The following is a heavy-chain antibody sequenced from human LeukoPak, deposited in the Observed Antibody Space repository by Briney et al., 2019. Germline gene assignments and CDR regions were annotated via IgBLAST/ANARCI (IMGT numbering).Heavy chain of an antibody. D-gene: IGHD2-2*01. CDR1: GFTFDDYA. J-gene: IGHJ3*02. CDR2: ISWNSGSI. Sequence: GRSLRLSCAASGFTFDDYAMHWVRQAPGKGLEWVSGISWNSGSIGYADSVKGRFTISRDNAKNSLYLQMNSLRAEDTALYYCAKAITGYCSSTSCPYAFDIWGQGTIVTVSS. V-gene: IGHV3-9*01. CDR3: AKAITGYCSSTSCPYAFDI.